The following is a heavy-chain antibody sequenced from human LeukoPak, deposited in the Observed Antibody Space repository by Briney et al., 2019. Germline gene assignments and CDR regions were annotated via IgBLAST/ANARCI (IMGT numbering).Heavy chain of an antibody. Sequence: PGGSLRLSCAASGFTFSSYWMSWVRQAPGKGLEWVANIKQDGSEKYYVDSVKGRFTISRDNAKNSLYLQMNSLRAEDTAVYYCAREGAEYSSSWPDAFDIWGQGIMVTVSS. CDR1: GFTFSSYW. CDR2: IKQDGSEK. V-gene: IGHV3-7*01. D-gene: IGHD6-13*01. J-gene: IGHJ3*02. CDR3: AREGAEYSSSWPDAFDI.